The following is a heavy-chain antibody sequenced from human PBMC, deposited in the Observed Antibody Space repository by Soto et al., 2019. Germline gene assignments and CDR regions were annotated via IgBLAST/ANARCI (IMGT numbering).Heavy chain of an antibody. CDR1: GGTFSSYA. D-gene: IGHD5-18*01. CDR3: ASHSYGYFPHYYHGMDV. J-gene: IGHJ6*02. Sequence: QVQLVQSGAEVKKPGSSVKVSCKASGGTFSSYASSWVRQAPGQGLEWMGGIIPISGTANYAQKFQGRVTIPAGESTSTAYMELSSLRSEDTAVYYCASHSYGYFPHYYHGMDVWGQGTTVTVSS. V-gene: IGHV1-69*12. CDR2: IIPISGTA.